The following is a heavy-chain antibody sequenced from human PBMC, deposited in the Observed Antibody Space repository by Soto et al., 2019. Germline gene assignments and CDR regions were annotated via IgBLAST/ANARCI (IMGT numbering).Heavy chain of an antibody. J-gene: IGHJ5*02. CDR2: IYHSGST. D-gene: IGHD3-3*01. CDR1: GGSISSGDYS. CDR3: ARAEYYDFWIAIDA. V-gene: IGHV4-30-2*01. Sequence: PSETLSLTCAVSGGSISSGDYSWSWIRQPPGKGLEWIGYIYHSGSTYYNPSLKSRVTISVDRSKNQFSLKLSSVTAADTAVYYCARAEYYDFWIAIDAWGQGTRFTVSP.